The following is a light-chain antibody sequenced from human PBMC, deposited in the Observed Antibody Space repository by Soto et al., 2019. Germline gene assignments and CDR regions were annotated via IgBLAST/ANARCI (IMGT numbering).Light chain of an antibody. CDR1: STDVGGYNY. CDR2: DVS. V-gene: IGLV2-14*01. CDR3: SSYTSSTTYA. Sequence: QSVLTQPASVSGSPGQSITITCTGTSTDVGGYNYVSWYQQHPGKAPKVMIYDVSNRPSGVSNRFSGSKSGNTASLTISGLQAEDEADYYCSSYTSSTTYAVGTGTKVTVL. J-gene: IGLJ1*01.